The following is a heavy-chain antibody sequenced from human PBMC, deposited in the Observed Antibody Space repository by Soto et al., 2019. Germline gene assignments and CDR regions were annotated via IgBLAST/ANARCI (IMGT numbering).Heavy chain of an antibody. V-gene: IGHV3-30-3*01. Sequence: GSLSLPCAASGFTFETLALRCVRQAPGKGLEWVAAIGDDGYDKFYAASVKGRFTISRDNSKSVLYLQMNSLRGEDTAVYYCARAPTSRFDYWGQGTLVTVSS. CDR1: GFTFETLA. CDR2: IGDDGYDK. CDR3: ARAPTSRFDY. J-gene: IGHJ4*02.